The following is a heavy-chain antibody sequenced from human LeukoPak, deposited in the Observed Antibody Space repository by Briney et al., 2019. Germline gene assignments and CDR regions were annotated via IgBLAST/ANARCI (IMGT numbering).Heavy chain of an antibody. CDR3: ARDAHDIVGAKGGFDY. Sequence: SETLSLTCAVYGGSFSGYYWSWIRQPPGKGLEWIGEINHSGSTNYNPSLKSRVTISVDTSKNQFSLKLSSVTAADTAVYYCARDAHDIVGAKGGFDYWGQGTLVTVSS. CDR1: GGSFSGYY. CDR2: INHSGST. V-gene: IGHV4-34*01. J-gene: IGHJ4*02. D-gene: IGHD1-26*01.